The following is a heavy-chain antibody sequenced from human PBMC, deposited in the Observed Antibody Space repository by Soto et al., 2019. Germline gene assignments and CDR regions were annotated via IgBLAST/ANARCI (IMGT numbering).Heavy chain of an antibody. CDR3: ARGLITGSQYSGGWYYFDS. J-gene: IGHJ4*02. V-gene: IGHV4-39*01. D-gene: IGHD1-26*01. CDR1: GGSISSNNYF. CDR2: ISYSGRT. Sequence: SETLSLTCTVSGGSISSNNYFWGWIRQPPGKALEWIGSISYSGRTYYTPSLKSRVTISVDTSKNQFSLELSSVTAADTAVYYCARGLITGSQYSGGWYYFDSWGQGTQVTVSS.